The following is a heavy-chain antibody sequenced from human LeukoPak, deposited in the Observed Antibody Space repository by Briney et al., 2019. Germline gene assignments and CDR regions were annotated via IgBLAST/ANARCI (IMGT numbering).Heavy chain of an antibody. V-gene: IGHV3-11*01. J-gene: IGHJ4*02. D-gene: IGHD3-22*01. CDR1: GFTFSDYY. CDR2: ISSSGSTI. Sequence: GGSLRLSCAASGFTFSDYYMSWIRQAPGKGLEWVSYISSSGSTIYYADSVKGRFTISRDSAKNSLYLQMNSLRAEDTAVYYCASAYYYDSSGYLVHYWGQGTLVTVSS. CDR3: ASAYYYDSSGYLVHY.